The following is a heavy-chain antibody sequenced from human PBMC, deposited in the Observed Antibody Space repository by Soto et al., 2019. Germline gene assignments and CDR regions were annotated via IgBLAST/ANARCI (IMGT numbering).Heavy chain of an antibody. CDR2: IIPIFGTA. V-gene: IGHV1-69*06. J-gene: IGHJ6*02. CDR1: GGTFSSYA. D-gene: IGHD2-8*01. CDR3: ARRGLGYCTNGVCPDYGMDV. Sequence: SVKVSCKASGGTFSSYAISWVRQAPGQGLEWMGGIIPIFGTANYAQKFQGRVTITADKSTSTAYMELSSLRSEDTAGYYCARRGLGYCTNGVCPDYGMDVWGQGTTVTVSS.